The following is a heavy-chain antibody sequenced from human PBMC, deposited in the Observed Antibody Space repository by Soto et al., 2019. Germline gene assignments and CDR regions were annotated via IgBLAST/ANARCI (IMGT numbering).Heavy chain of an antibody. CDR2: IYYSGST. CDR1: GGSISSYY. D-gene: IGHD3-10*01. J-gene: IGHJ5*02. Sequence: SETLSLTCTVSGGSISSYYWSWIRQPPGKGLEWIGYIYYSGSTNYNPSLKSRVTISVDTSKNQFSLKLSSVTAADTAVYYCARLRFAPMVRGSPPGGWFDPWGQGTLVTVSS. CDR3: ARLRFAPMVRGSPPGGWFDP. V-gene: IGHV4-59*01.